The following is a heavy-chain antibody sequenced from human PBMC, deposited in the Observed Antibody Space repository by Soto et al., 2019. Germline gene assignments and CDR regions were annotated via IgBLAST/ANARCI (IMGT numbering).Heavy chain of an antibody. J-gene: IGHJ3*02. V-gene: IGHV1-69*13. CDR3: ARDLGAYCSSTSCQDVFDI. CDR2: IIPIFGTA. D-gene: IGHD2-2*01. Sequence: SVKVSCKASGGTFSSYAISWVRQAPGQGLEWMGGIIPIFGTANYAQKFQGRVTITADESTSTAYMELSSLRSEDTAVYYCARDLGAYCSSTSCQDVFDIWGQGTMVTVSS. CDR1: GGTFSSYA.